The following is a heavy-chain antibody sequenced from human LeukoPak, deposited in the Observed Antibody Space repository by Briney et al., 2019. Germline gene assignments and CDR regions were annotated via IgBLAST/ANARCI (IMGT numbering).Heavy chain of an antibody. V-gene: IGHV4-59*08. CDR2: IYYSGST. CDR1: GGSISSYY. CDR3: ARSVAGTRFQH. J-gene: IGHJ1*01. Sequence: SETLSLTCTVSGGSISSYYWSWIRQPPGKGLEWTGYIYYSGSTNYNPSLKSRVTISVDTSKNQFSLKLSSVTAADTAVYYCARSVAGTRFQHWGQGTLVTVSS. D-gene: IGHD6-19*01.